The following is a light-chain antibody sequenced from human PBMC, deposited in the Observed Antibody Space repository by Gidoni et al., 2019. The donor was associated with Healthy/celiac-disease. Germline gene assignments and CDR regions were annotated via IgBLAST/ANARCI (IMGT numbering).Light chain of an antibody. J-gene: IGKJ2*03. V-gene: IGKV3-15*01. CDR2: GAS. CDR1: QSVSSN. Sequence: EIVMTQSPATLSVSPGERATLPCRASQSVSSNLAWYQQKPGQAPRLLIYGASTRATGIPARFSGSGSGTEFTLTISSLQSEDFAVYYCQQYNNWPPASFGQXTKLEIK. CDR3: QQYNNWPPAS.